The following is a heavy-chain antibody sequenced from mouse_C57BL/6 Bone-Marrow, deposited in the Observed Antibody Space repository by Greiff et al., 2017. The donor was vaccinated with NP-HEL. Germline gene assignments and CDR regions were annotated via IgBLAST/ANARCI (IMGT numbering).Heavy chain of an antibody. J-gene: IGHJ4*01. CDR2: ISDGGSYT. D-gene: IGHD2-4*01. CDR3: ARVGDYDDYAMDY. CDR1: GFTFSSYA. Sequence: EVKLVESGGGLVKPGGSLKLSCAASGFTFSSYAMSWVRQTPEQRLEWVATISDGGSYTYYPDNVKGRFTISRDNAKNNLYLQMSHLKSEDTAMYYCARVGDYDDYAMDYWGQGTSVTVSS. V-gene: IGHV5-4*03.